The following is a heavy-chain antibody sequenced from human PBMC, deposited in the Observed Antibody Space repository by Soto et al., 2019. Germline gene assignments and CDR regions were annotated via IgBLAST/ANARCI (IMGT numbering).Heavy chain of an antibody. J-gene: IGHJ4*02. CDR1: GGTFSSYA. Sequence: ASVKVSCKASGGTFSSYAISWVRQAPGQGLEWMGGIIPIFSTANYAQKFQGRVTITADESTSTAYMELSSLRSEDTAVYYCARNYYYDSSGHFDYWGQGTLVTVSS. V-gene: IGHV1-69*13. D-gene: IGHD3-22*01. CDR3: ARNYYYDSSGHFDY. CDR2: IIPIFSTA.